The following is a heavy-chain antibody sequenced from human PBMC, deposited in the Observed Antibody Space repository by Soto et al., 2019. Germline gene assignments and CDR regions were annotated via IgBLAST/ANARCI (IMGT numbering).Heavy chain of an antibody. CDR2: INANNGGA. CDR3: AREGGSETLQPSYNWFDT. CDR1: GYTFTDYH. Sequence: GASVKVSYKASGYTFTDYHIHWVRQAPGQGLEFMGWINANNGGAGSAQQFQGRVTVTRDTSITTVYMELSNLRSDDTAVYYCAREGGSETLQPSYNWFDTWGQGTLVTVSS. J-gene: IGHJ5*02. D-gene: IGHD6-25*01. V-gene: IGHV1-2*02.